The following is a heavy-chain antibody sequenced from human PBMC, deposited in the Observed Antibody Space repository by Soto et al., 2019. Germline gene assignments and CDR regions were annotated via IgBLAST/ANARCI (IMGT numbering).Heavy chain of an antibody. CDR1: GYTFTSYA. J-gene: IGHJ5*02. V-gene: IGHV1-3*01. Sequence: QVQLVQSGAEVKKPGASVKVSCKASGYTFTSYAMHWVRQAPGQRLESMGWINAGNGNTKYSQKFQGRVTITRDTSASTAYMELSSLRSEDTAVYYCARDQTRYSSSSCWFDPWGQGTLVTVSS. D-gene: IGHD6-6*01. CDR3: ARDQTRYSSSSCWFDP. CDR2: INAGNGNT.